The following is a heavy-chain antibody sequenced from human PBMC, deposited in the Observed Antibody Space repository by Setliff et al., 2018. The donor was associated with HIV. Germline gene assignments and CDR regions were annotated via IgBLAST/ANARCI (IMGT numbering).Heavy chain of an antibody. Sequence: SCKTSGGSFSSYSMNWVRQAPGKGLEWVSSISSSSSYIHYADSVKGRFTISRDNAKNSLYLQMNSLRAEDTAVYYCARGGWLDHHWFDPWGQGTLVTVSS. J-gene: IGHJ5*02. CDR2: ISSSSSYI. D-gene: IGHD6-19*01. V-gene: IGHV3-21*01. CDR3: ARGGWLDHHWFDP. CDR1: GGSFSSYS.